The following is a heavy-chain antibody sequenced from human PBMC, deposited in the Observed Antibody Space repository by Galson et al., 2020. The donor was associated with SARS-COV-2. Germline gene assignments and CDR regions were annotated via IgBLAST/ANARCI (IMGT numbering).Heavy chain of an antibody. Sequence: ETSETLSLTCTVSGGSISSYYWRWIRKPPGKGLEWNGYIYYSGSNNYNPSLKSRVTISVDTSKNQFSLKLSSVTAADTAVYYCARADYDSSGYYGGYFDLWGRGTLVTVSS. CDR2: IYYSGSN. D-gene: IGHD3-22*01. CDR3: ARADYDSSGYYGGYFDL. V-gene: IGHV4-59*01. CDR1: GGSISSYY. J-gene: IGHJ2*01.